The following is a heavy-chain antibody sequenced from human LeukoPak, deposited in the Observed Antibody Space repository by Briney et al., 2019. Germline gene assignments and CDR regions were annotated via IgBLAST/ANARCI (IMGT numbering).Heavy chain of an antibody. D-gene: IGHD3-3*01. Sequence: GGSLRLSCAASGFTFSDYYMSWIRQAPGKGLEWVSYISSSDNTIYCADSVKGRFTISRDNAKNSLYLQMNSLSVEDTAVYYCARGPAGYYDFWSGHYSFDYWGQGTLVTVSS. CDR1: GFTFSDYY. J-gene: IGHJ4*02. CDR2: ISSSDNTI. CDR3: ARGPAGYYDFWSGHYSFDY. V-gene: IGHV3-11*04.